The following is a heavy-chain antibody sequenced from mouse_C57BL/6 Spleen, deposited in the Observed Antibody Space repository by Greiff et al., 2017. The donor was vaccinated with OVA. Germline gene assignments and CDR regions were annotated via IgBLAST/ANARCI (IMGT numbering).Heavy chain of an antibody. Sequence: QVQLKQSGPGLVAPSQSLSITCTVSGFSLTSYAISWVRQPPGKGLEWLGVIWTGGGTNYNSALKSRLSISKDNSKSQVFLKMNSLQTDDTARYYGASHYYGSSDDWYFDVWGTGTTVTVSS. CDR2: IWTGGGT. V-gene: IGHV2-9-1*01. CDR1: GFSLTSYA. D-gene: IGHD1-1*01. J-gene: IGHJ1*03. CDR3: ASHYYGSSDDWYFDV.